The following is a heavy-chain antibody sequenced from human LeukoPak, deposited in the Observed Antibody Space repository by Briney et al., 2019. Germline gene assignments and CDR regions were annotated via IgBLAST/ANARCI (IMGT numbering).Heavy chain of an antibody. D-gene: IGHD5-12*01. CDR1: GGSISTYY. Sequence: SSETLSLTCTVSGGSISTYYWSWIRQPPGKGLEWIGYIYYSGSTNYNPSLKSRVTISVDTSKNQFSLKLSSVTAADTAVYYCARVYGSGYDFRGAFDIWGQGTMVTVSS. V-gene: IGHV4-59*01. J-gene: IGHJ3*02. CDR3: ARVYGSGYDFRGAFDI. CDR2: IYYSGST.